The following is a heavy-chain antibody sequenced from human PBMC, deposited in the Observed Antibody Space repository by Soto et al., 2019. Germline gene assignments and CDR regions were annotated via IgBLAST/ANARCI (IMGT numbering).Heavy chain of an antibody. D-gene: IGHD4-4*01. V-gene: IGHV3-30-3*01. CDR2: ISYDGSNK. J-gene: IGHJ2*01. CDR1: GFTFSSYA. Sequence: QVQLVESGGGVVQPGRSLRLSCAASGFTFSSYAMHWVRQVPGKGLEWVAVISYDGSNKYYAESVKGRFTISRDNSKNTLYLQMNSLRAEDTAVYYCARPLWRDDYNWGYFDLWGRGTLVTVSS. CDR3: ARPLWRDDYNWGYFDL.